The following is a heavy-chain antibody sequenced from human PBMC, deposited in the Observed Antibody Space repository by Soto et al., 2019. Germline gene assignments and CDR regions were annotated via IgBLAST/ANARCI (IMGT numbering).Heavy chain of an antibody. CDR1: GFTFSSYG. Sequence: GGSLRLSCAASGFTFSSYGMHWVRQAPGKGLEWVAVIWYDGSNKYYADSVKGRFTISRDNSKNTLYLQMNSLRAEDTAVYYCARDPHKLGMYAFDIWGQGTMVTVSS. D-gene: IGHD7-27*01. V-gene: IGHV3-33*01. CDR3: ARDPHKLGMYAFDI. CDR2: IWYDGSNK. J-gene: IGHJ3*02.